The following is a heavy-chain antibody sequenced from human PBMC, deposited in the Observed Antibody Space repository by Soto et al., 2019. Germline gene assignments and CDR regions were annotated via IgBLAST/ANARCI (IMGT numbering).Heavy chain of an antibody. CDR2: ITSNGGTA. Sequence: EMQLVESGGGLVQPGGSLRLSCAASGFTFRNYVMHWVRQAPGKGLQYVSLITSNGGTADYANSVKARFTISRDNSKNTRYLEMGALRPDDMAVYYCARGGYCSGGACSSNPRPGYFDLWGRGTLVTVSS. CDR1: GFTFRNYV. D-gene: IGHD2-15*01. J-gene: IGHJ2*01. CDR3: ARGGYCSGGACSSNPRPGYFDL. V-gene: IGHV3-64*01.